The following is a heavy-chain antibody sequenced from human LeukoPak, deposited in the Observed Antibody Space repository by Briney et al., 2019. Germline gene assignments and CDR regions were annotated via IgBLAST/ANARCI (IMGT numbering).Heavy chain of an antibody. Sequence: ASVKVSCKASGYTFTGYDINWVRQATGQGLEWMGWMNPNSGNIGYAQKFQARVTMTTNTSISTAYMELSSLRSEDTAVYYCTRGYGGNDYWGQGTLITVSS. V-gene: IGHV1-8*01. CDR3: TRGYGGNDY. J-gene: IGHJ4*02. CDR2: MNPNSGNI. CDR1: GYTFTGYD. D-gene: IGHD4-23*01.